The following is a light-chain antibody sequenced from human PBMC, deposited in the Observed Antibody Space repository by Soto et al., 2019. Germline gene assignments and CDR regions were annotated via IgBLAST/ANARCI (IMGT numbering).Light chain of an antibody. CDR2: DAS. CDR1: LSVSSY. V-gene: IGKV3-11*01. CDR3: LHRQCWPPIT. Sequence: VVTQSPPTLYLSPGERATLSCRTSLSVSSYLAWYQQKPGQAPRLLIYDASNRATGIPARFTGSGSGTDFNLTLSTLEPEDFAVYYCLHRQCWPPITFGQGTRLEI. J-gene: IGKJ5*01.